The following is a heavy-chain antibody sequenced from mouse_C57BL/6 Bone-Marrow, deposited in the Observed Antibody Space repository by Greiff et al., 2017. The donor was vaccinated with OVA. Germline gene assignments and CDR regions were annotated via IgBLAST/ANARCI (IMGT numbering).Heavy chain of an antibody. D-gene: IGHD1-1*01. CDR3: ARAGYYGSSFWYFDV. Sequence: EVKLQESGPGLVKPSQSLSLTCSVTGYSITSGYYWNWIRQFPGNKLEWMGYISYDGSNNYNPSLKNRISITRDTSKNQFFLKLNSVTTEDTATYYCARAGYYGSSFWYFDVWGTGTTVTVSS. CDR1: GYSITSGYY. J-gene: IGHJ1*03. V-gene: IGHV3-6*01. CDR2: ISYDGSN.